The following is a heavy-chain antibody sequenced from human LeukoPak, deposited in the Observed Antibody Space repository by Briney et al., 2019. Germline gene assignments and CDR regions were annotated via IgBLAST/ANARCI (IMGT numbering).Heavy chain of an antibody. Sequence: PSETLSLTCTVSGGSISSYYWSWIRQPPGKGLEWIGYMYYSGSTYYNPSLKSRVSISADTSKNQFSLKLSSVTAADTAVYYCARGDIVVVPAVKDWGQGTLVTVSS. V-gene: IGHV4-59*08. J-gene: IGHJ4*02. CDR2: MYYSGST. CDR3: ARGDIVVVPAVKD. CDR1: GGSISSYY. D-gene: IGHD2-2*01.